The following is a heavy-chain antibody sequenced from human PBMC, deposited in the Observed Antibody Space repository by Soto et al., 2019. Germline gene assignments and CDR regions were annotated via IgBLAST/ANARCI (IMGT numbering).Heavy chain of an antibody. CDR3: AKATYYDFWSGSGPFDY. V-gene: IGHV3-23*01. CDR2: ISGSGGST. J-gene: IGHJ4*02. Sequence: EVHLLESGGGLIQPGGSLRLSCAASGFTFSGYAMSWVRQAPGRGLEWVSAISGSGGSTFYADSVKGRFTISRDNSKDTVYLQMHSLRAEDTAVYYCAKATYYDFWSGSGPFDYWGLGALVSVSS. CDR1: GFTFSGYA. D-gene: IGHD3-3*01.